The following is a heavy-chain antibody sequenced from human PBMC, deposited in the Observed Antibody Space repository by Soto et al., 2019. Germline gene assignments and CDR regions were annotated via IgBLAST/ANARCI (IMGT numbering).Heavy chain of an antibody. J-gene: IGHJ5*02. CDR1: GGSILDSTYY. CDR2: IFYSGGT. CDR3: ARQASGYYYGWFDP. D-gene: IGHD3-22*01. V-gene: IGHV4-39*01. Sequence: QLLLQESGPGLVKPSETLSLTCTVSGGSILDSTYYWAWIRQSPGKGLEWIGTIFYSGGTFYTPSLKSWVHMSVKTSNNQFSLKLSSVTAADTAVYYCARQASGYYYGWFDPWGQGTLVTVSS.